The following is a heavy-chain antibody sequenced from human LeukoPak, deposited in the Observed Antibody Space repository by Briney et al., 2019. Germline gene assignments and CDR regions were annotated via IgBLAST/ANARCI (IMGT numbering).Heavy chain of an antibody. CDR3: ARGNSDYDFWSGYPHLYFDY. CDR2: INHSGST. J-gene: IGHJ4*02. Sequence: SETLSLTCAVYGGSFSGYYWSWIRQPPGKGLEWIGEINHSGSTNYNPSLKSRVTISVDTSKNQFSLKLSSVTAADTAVYYCARGNSDYDFWSGYPHLYFDYWGQGTLVTVSS. D-gene: IGHD3-3*01. CDR1: GGSFSGYY. V-gene: IGHV4-34*01.